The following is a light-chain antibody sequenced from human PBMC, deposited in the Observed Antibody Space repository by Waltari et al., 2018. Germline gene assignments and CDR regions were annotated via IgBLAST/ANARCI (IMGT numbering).Light chain of an antibody. CDR1: SGHSSNV. CDR3: QTGGHGTWV. CDR2: VNSDGSH. Sequence: QLVLPQSPSASASLGASVKLTCTLSSGHSSNVIAWLQQQPEKGPRYLKKVNSDGSHSKGDEIPDRFSGSISGAERYLTISSLQSEDEADYYCQTGGHGTWVFGGGTKLTVL. V-gene: IGLV4-69*01. J-gene: IGLJ3*02.